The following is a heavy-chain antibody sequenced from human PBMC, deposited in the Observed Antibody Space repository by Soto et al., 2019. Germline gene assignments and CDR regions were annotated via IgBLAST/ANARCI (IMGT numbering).Heavy chain of an antibody. Sequence: GSLRLSCAASGFTFGSYWMNWVRQAPGKGLVWVSRIDSDGSSTTYADSVKGRFTTSRDNAKNTLYLQMSSLRVEDTAVYYCARGRPYGMDVWGQGTTVTVSS. CDR2: IDSDGSST. J-gene: IGHJ6*02. V-gene: IGHV3-74*01. CDR1: GFTFGSYW. CDR3: ARGRPYGMDV.